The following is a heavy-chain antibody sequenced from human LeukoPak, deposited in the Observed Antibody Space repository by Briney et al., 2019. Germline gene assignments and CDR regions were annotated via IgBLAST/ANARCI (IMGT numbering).Heavy chain of an antibody. CDR1: GFTFSDYY. CDR3: ARQVPRIAAAGRNAWFDP. J-gene: IGHJ5*02. CDR2: ISSSSSYT. Sequence: PGGSLRLSCAASGFTFSDYYMSWIRQAPGKGLEWVSYISSSSSYTNYADSVKGRFTISRDNAKNSLYLRMNSLRAEDTAVYYCARQVPRIAAAGRNAWFDPWGQGTLVTVSS. V-gene: IGHV3-11*03. D-gene: IGHD6-13*01.